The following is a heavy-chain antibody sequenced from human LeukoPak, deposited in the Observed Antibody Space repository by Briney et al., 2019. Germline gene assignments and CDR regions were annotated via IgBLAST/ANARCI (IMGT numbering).Heavy chain of an antibody. CDR2: ISNDGSKS. Sequence: GRSLRLSCAASGSAFRTYGMHWVRQPPGKGLEWVAVISNDGSKSYFADSVKGRFTISRDNSKNMLWLQMNSLRAEDTAVYYCAKGQGQLGYCSGGSCSNYGMDVWGQGTTVTVSS. D-gene: IGHD2-15*01. CDR1: GSAFRTYG. V-gene: IGHV3-30*18. J-gene: IGHJ6*02. CDR3: AKGQGQLGYCSGGSCSNYGMDV.